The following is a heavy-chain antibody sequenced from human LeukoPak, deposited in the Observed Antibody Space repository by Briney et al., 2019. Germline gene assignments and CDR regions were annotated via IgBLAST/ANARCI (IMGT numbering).Heavy chain of an antibody. CDR1: GFTFSSYE. D-gene: IGHD2-2*01. J-gene: IGHJ4*02. Sequence: GGSLRLSCAASGFTFSSYEMNWVRQAPGKGLQWVSYISSSGRTIFYADAVKGRFTISRDNTKNSLYLQMNSLRAEDTAVYYCASEYQQPLDYWGQGALVTVSS. CDR3: ASEYQQPLDY. V-gene: IGHV3-48*03. CDR2: ISSSGRTI.